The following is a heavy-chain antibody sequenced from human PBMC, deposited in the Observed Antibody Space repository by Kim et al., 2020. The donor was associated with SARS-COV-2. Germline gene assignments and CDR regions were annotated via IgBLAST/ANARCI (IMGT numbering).Heavy chain of an antibody. CDR3: ARPPTRYSSGWYGV. Sequence: SETLSLTCTVSGGSISSYYWSWIRQPPGKGLEWIGYIYYSGSTNYNPSLKSRVTISVDTSKNQFSLKLSSATAADTAVYYCARPPTRYSSGWYGVWGQGT. J-gene: IGHJ4*02. CDR1: GGSISSYY. D-gene: IGHD6-19*01. CDR2: IYYSGST. V-gene: IGHV4-59*01.